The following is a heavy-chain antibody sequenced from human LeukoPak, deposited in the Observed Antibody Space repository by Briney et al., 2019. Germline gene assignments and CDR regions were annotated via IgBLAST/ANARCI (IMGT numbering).Heavy chain of an antibody. D-gene: IGHD3-22*01. CDR1: GGTFSSYA. J-gene: IGHJ4*02. CDR2: IIPIFGTA. V-gene: IGHV1-69*13. CDR3: ASHYYDSSGYYYGFDY. Sequence: ASVTVSCKASGGTFSSYAISWVRQAPGQGLEWMGGIIPIFGTANYAQKSQGRVTITADESTSTAYMELSSLRSEDTAVYYCASHYYDSSGYYYGFDYWGQGTLVTVSS.